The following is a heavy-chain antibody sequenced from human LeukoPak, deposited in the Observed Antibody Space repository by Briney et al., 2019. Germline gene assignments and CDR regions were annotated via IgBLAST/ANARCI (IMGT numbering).Heavy chain of an antibody. V-gene: IGHV4-34*01. J-gene: IGHJ4*02. CDR3: ARGPSRYSYGRATRPFDY. Sequence: SETLSLTCAVYGGSFSGYYWSWICQPPGKGLEWIGEINHSGSTNYNPSLKSRVTISVDTSKNQFSLKLSSVTAADTAVYYCARGPSRYSYGRATRPFDYWGQGTLVTVSS. CDR1: GGSFSGYY. CDR2: INHSGST. D-gene: IGHD5-18*01.